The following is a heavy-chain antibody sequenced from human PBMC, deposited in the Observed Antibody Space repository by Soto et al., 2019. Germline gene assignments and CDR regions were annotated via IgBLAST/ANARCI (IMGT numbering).Heavy chain of an antibody. Sequence: SETLSLTCAVYGASFSGYFCSWIRQPPGKGLEWIGEINHSGITKYNPSLKSRVTISGDTSRDQFSLKLGSVTAADTAVYYCAFSTMGQTRDLDYWGRGTLVTVSS. CDR1: GASFSGYF. CDR2: INHSGIT. D-gene: IGHD3-10*01. J-gene: IGHJ4*02. CDR3: AFSTMGQTRDLDY. V-gene: IGHV4-34*01.